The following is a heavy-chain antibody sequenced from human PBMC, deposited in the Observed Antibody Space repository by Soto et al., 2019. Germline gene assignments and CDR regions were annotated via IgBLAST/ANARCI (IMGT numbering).Heavy chain of an antibody. D-gene: IGHD5-12*01. CDR1: GGSISSYY. V-gene: IGHV4-59*01. J-gene: IGHJ4*02. Sequence: QVQLQESGPGLVKPSETLSLTCTVSGGSISSYYWSWIRQPPGKGLEWIGYIYYSGSTNYNPSLKSRVTISVDTSKNQFSLKLSSVTAADTAVYYCARGSGYDPPFDYWGQGTLVTVSS. CDR3: ARGSGYDPPFDY. CDR2: IYYSGST.